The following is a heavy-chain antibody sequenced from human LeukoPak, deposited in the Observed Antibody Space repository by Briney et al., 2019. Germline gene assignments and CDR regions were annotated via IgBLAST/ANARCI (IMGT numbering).Heavy chain of an antibody. D-gene: IGHD2-2*01. CDR2: IYSGGST. J-gene: IGHJ4*02. CDR3: ARGPSPAEPPY. CDR1: GFTVSSNY. Sequence: PGGSLRLSCAASGFTVSSNYMSWVRQAPGKGVEWVSVIYSGGSTYYADSVKGRFTISRDNSKNTLYLQMNSLRAEDTAVYYCARGPSPAEPPYWGQGTLVTVSS. V-gene: IGHV3-53*05.